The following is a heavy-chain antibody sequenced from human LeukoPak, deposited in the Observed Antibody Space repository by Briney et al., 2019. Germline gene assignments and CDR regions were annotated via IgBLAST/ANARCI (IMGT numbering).Heavy chain of an antibody. J-gene: IGHJ4*02. Sequence: ASAKVSCKASGGTSSTYAINWVRQAPGQGLEWMGGITPIFGTANYAQKFQGRVTITTDESTSTAYMELSSLRSEDTAVYYCARVFARSGEISGSYYYYWGQGTLVTVSS. CDR2: ITPIFGTA. V-gene: IGHV1-69*05. CDR3: ARVFARSGEISGSYYYY. CDR1: GGTSSTYA. D-gene: IGHD1-26*01.